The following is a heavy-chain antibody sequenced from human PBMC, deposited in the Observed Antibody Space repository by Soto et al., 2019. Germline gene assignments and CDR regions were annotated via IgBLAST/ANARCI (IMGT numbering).Heavy chain of an antibody. CDR1: GYTFTSYY. V-gene: IGHV1-46*01. D-gene: IGHD3-10*01. Sequence: ASVKVSCKASGYTFTSYYMHWVRQAPGQGLEWMGIINPSGGSTSYAQKFQGRVTMTRDTSTSTVYMELSSLRSEDTAVYYCARDPIPPLPHLLWYGELPYGMDVWGQGTTVTVSS. J-gene: IGHJ6*02. CDR3: ARDPIPPLPHLLWYGELPYGMDV. CDR2: INPSGGST.